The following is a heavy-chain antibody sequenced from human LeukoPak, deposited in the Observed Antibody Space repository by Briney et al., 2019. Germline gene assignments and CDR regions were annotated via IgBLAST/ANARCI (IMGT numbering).Heavy chain of an antibody. CDR3: ARCLRSGYDYFDY. V-gene: IGHV3-7*03. CDR1: GFTFSSYS. Sequence: GGSLRLSCAASGFTFSSYSMSWVRQAPGKGLEWVANIKQDGSEKYYVDSVKGRFTISRDNAKNSLYLQMNSLRAEDTAVYYCARCLRSGYDYFDYWGQGTLVTVSS. CDR2: IKQDGSEK. J-gene: IGHJ4*02. D-gene: IGHD5-12*01.